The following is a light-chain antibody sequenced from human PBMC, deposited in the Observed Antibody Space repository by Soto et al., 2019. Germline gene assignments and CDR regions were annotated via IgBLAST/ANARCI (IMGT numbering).Light chain of an antibody. Sequence: QSVMTQPPSVSAAPGQKVTISCSGSSSNIGGNSVSWYQQLPGTAPKLLIYDDNKRPSGIPGRFSGSKSGTSATLGITGFHTGDEADYYCGSWDSSLSAYVFGTGTKLTVL. CDR3: GSWDSSLSAYV. CDR1: SSNIGGNS. V-gene: IGLV1-51*01. J-gene: IGLJ1*01. CDR2: DDN.